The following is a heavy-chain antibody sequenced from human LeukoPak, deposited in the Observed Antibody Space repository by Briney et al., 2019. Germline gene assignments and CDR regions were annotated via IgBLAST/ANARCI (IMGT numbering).Heavy chain of an antibody. V-gene: IGHV4-34*01. J-gene: IGHJ4*02. Sequence: SETLSLTCAVYGGSFSGYYWSWIRQPPGKGLEWIGEINHSGSTNYNPSLKSRVTISVDTSKNQFSLKLSSVTAADTAVYYCARDYGGNNWFDYWGQGTLVTVSS. CDR1: GGSFSGYY. D-gene: IGHD5-24*01. CDR2: INHSGST. CDR3: ARDYGGNNWFDY.